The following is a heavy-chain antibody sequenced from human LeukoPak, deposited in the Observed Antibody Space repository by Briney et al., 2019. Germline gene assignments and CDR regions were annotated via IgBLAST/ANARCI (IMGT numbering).Heavy chain of an antibody. J-gene: IGHJ4*02. CDR1: GFTVSSNY. V-gene: IGHV3-53*05. D-gene: IGHD4-17*01. CDR3: AKDPYYGDYDGYFGY. Sequence: PGGSLRLSCAASGFTVSSNYMSWVRQAPGKGLEWVSVIYSGGSTYYADSVKGRFTISRDNSKNTLYLQMNSLRAEDTAVYYCAKDPYYGDYDGYFGYWGQGTLVTVSS. CDR2: IYSGGST.